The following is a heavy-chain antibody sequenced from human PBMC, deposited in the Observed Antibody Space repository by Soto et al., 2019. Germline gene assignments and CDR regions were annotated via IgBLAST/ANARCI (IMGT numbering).Heavy chain of an antibody. V-gene: IGHV4-30-4*01. J-gene: IGHJ4*02. CDR1: GDSMCTVDYF. CDR2: IYKSATT. CDR3: ARVWYCRSGRCFAYRFDA. Sequence: PSETLSLTRSVSGDSMCTVDYFGAWIRQPPGQALEYIGYIYKSATTYYNPSFESRVAISLDTSKSQFSLNVTSVNAADTAVYFCARVWYCRSGRCFAYRFDAWGQATLVIV. D-gene: IGHD2-2*01.